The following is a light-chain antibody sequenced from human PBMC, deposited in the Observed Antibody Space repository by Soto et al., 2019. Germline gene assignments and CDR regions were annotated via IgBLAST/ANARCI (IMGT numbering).Light chain of an antibody. CDR2: GAY. V-gene: IGKV3-20*01. J-gene: IGKJ1*01. CDR3: HQYVASPRT. Sequence: EIVLTHSPRTLSLSPGERATLSCRASQSIAGGYLAWYQHRPGQAPRLLISGAYRRAAGIPDRFSGSGSGTDFTLTISKLQPEDFAVYYCHQYVASPRTFGQGTKVDIK. CDR1: QSIAGGY.